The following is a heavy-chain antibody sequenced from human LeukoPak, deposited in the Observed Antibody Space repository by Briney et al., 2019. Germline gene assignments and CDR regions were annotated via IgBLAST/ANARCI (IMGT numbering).Heavy chain of an antibody. CDR2: IYTGGTS. Sequence: SETLSLTCVVSGGSISSRDYYWNWIRQPAGKGLQWIGRIYTGGTSNYNPSLESRVTISIDTSQNQFSLTLTSVTAADTAVYYCARASSGSGSYWAFDYWGQGTLVTVSS. J-gene: IGHJ4*02. D-gene: IGHD3-10*01. CDR1: GGSISSRDYY. CDR3: ARASSGSGSYWAFDY. V-gene: IGHV4-61*02.